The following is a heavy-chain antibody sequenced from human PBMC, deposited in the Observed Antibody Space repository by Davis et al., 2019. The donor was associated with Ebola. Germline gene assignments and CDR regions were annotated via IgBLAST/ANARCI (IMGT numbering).Heavy chain of an antibody. Sequence: PGGSLRLSCNVSGGSISSITYYWAWVRQSPGKGLEWIGEIYHTGTTNYNPSLESRVTISVDKSKNEFSLKVTSVTAADTAIYYCARGEVEWDDVWGSYRSYHLDYWGQGILVTVSS. J-gene: IGHJ4*02. CDR2: IYHTGTT. CDR1: GGSISSITYY. D-gene: IGHD3-16*02. CDR3: ARGEVEWDDVWGSYRSYHLDY. V-gene: IGHV4-39*07.